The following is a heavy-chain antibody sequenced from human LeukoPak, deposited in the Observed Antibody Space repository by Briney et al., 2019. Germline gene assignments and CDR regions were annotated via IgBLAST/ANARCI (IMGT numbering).Heavy chain of an antibody. V-gene: IGHV3-33*08. CDR1: GFTFSSYG. D-gene: IGHD3-9*01. J-gene: IGHJ6*02. Sequence: PGGSLRLSCAASGFTFSSYGMHWVRQAPGKGLEWVAVIWYDGSNKYYADSVKGRFTISRDNSKNTLYLQMNSLRAEDTAVYYCARDRRYPLGYYGMDVWGQGTTVTVPS. CDR2: IWYDGSNK. CDR3: ARDRRYPLGYYGMDV.